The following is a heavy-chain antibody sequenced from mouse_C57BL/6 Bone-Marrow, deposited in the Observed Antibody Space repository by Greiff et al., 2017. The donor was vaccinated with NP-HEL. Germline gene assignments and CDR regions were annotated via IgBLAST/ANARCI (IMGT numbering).Heavy chain of an antibody. CDR3: ARRDDGYYVYAMDY. CDR2: IYPRSGNT. CDR1: GYTFTSYG. D-gene: IGHD2-3*01. V-gene: IGHV1-81*01. J-gene: IGHJ4*01. Sequence: VQLQQSGAELARPGASVKLSCKASGYTFTSYGISWVKQRTGQGLEWIGEIYPRSGNTYYNEKFKGKATLTADKSSSTAYMELSSLTSEDSAVYFCARRDDGYYVYAMDYWGQGTSVTVSS.